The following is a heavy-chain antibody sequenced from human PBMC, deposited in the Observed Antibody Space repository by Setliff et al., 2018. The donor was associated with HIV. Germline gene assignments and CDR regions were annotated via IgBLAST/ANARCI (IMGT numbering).Heavy chain of an antibody. CDR2: IYYSGST. J-gene: IGHJ4*02. CDR3: ARLGDSGYDFRGYFDY. CDR1: GGSMSSYY. V-gene: IGHV4-59*12. D-gene: IGHD5-12*01. Sequence: SETLSLTCTVSGGSMSSYYWSWIRQPPGKGLEWVGYIYYSGSTNYNPSLKSRVSISVDTSKNQFSLKLSSVTAADTALYFCARLGDSGYDFRGYFDYWGQGKLVTSPQ.